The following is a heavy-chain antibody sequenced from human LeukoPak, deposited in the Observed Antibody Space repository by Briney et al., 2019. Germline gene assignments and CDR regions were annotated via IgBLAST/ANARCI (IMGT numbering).Heavy chain of an antibody. D-gene: IGHD2-2*01. V-gene: IGHV4-34*01. CDR1: GGSISGYY. J-gene: IGHJ5*02. CDR3: ARAEVVVVPAAMEENDNWFDP. CDR2: INHSGST. Sequence: PSETLSLTCAVYGGSISGYYWSWIRQPPGKGLEWIGEINHSGSTNYNPSLKSRVTISVDTSKNQFSLKLSSVTAADTAVYYCARAEVVVVPAAMEENDNWFDPWGQGTLVTVSS.